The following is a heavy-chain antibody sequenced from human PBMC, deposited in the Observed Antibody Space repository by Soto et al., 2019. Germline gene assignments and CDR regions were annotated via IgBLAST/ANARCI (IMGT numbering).Heavy chain of an antibody. CDR3: ARMNADSGSHYYAMDV. D-gene: IGHD4-17*01. J-gene: IGHJ6*02. V-gene: IGHV2-26*03. CDR2: FFSDAER. CDR1: GFSLSNGRMG. Sequence: QVTLKESGPVLVKPTETLTLTCTISGFSLSNGRMGVSWISQPPGRALEWLAHFFSDAERSYSTSMQSRLTMSQDNSGTQVVVTMNNMDPQDTGTYFCARMNADSGSHYYAMDVWGPGTPVTVSS.